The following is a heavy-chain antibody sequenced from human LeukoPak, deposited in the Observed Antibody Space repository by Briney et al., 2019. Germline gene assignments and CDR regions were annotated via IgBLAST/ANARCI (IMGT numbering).Heavy chain of an antibody. D-gene: IGHD6-6*01. Sequence: SETLSLTCTVSGGSISSSSYYWGWIRQPPGKGLEWIGSIYYSGSTYYNPSLKSRVTISVDTSKNQFSLKLSSVTAADTAVYYCARATPSSDAFDIWGQGTMVTVSS. V-gene: IGHV4-39*07. CDR1: GGSISSSSYY. CDR3: ARATPSSDAFDI. CDR2: IYYSGST. J-gene: IGHJ3*02.